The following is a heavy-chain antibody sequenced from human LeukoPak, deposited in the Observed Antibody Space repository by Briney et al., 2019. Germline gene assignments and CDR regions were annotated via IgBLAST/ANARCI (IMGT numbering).Heavy chain of an antibody. V-gene: IGHV6-1*01. D-gene: IGHD1-14*01. CDR1: GDSVSNNGVA. J-gene: IGHJ4*02. CDR2: TYYEPKWSN. CDR3: ARGRNSAFDY. Sequence: SQTPSLTCAISGDSVSNNGVAWNWIRQSPSRGLEWLGRTYYEPKWSNDYALSVRSRITINPDTSKNQFSLQLNSLTPEDTAVYYCARGRNSAFDYWGQGTLVTVAS.